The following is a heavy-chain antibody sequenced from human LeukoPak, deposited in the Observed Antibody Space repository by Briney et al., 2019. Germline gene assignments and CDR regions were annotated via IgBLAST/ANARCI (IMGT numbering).Heavy chain of an antibody. CDR2: IIPILGIA. Sequence: SVKVSCKASGGTFSSYAISWVRQAPGQGLEWMGRIIPILGIANYAQKFQGRVTITADKSTSTAYMELSSLRSEDTAVYYCARDQGLTAPPPYGLDVWGQGTTVIVSS. D-gene: IGHD4/OR15-4a*01. CDR1: GGTFSSYA. V-gene: IGHV1-69*04. CDR3: ARDQGLTAPPPYGLDV. J-gene: IGHJ6*02.